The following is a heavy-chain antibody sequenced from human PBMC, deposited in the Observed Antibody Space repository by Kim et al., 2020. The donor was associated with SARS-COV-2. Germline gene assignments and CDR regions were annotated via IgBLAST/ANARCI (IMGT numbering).Heavy chain of an antibody. J-gene: IGHJ6*02. D-gene: IGHD1-26*01. V-gene: IGHV5-51*01. CDR1: GYSFTSYW. Sequence: GESLKISCKGSGYSFTSYWIGWVRQMPGKGLEWMGIIYPGDSDTRYSPSFQGQVTISADKSISTAYLQWSSLKASDTAMYYCARHRSYPGTLYYYYGMDVWGQGTTVTVSS. CDR3: ARHRSYPGTLYYYYGMDV. CDR2: IYPGDSDT.